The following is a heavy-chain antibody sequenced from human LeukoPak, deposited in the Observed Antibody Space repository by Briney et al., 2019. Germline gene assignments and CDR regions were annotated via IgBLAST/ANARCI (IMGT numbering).Heavy chain of an antibody. J-gene: IGHJ3*02. V-gene: IGHV4-61*01. Sequence: SETLSLTRTVSTGSVSSGTYYWSWIPQPPGKGLEWIGYMYYNGSTNYNPSLKSRVTISVDPSKKRFSLKLSSVTAADTAMYYCARTPRVTMIIVTPGAFDMWGQGTMVTVSS. CDR1: TGSVSSGTYY. CDR2: MYYNGST. D-gene: IGHD3-22*01. CDR3: ARTPRVTMIIVTPGAFDM.